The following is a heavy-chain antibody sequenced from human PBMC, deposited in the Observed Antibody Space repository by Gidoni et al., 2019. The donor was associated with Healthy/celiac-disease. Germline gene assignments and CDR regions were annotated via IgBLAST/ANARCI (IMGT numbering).Heavy chain of an antibody. Sequence: EVQLVESGGGLVQPGGSLRLSCAASGCTFSSYSMNWVRQAPGKGLEWVSYISSSSSTIYYADSVKGRFTISRDNAKNSLYLQMNSLRDEDTAVYYCARVIRDIVVVVAAPAPLDYWGQGTLVTVSS. D-gene: IGHD2-15*01. J-gene: IGHJ4*02. V-gene: IGHV3-48*02. CDR3: ARVIRDIVVVVAAPAPLDY. CDR1: GCTFSSYS. CDR2: ISSSSSTI.